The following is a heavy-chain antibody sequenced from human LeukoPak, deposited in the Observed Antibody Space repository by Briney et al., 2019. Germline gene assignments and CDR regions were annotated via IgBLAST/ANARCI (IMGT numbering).Heavy chain of an antibody. CDR2: IRYDGSNK. CDR3: AKSKQWLVDYFDY. CDR1: GFTFSSYG. V-gene: IGHV3-30*02. D-gene: IGHD6-19*01. J-gene: IGHJ4*02. Sequence: GGSLRLSCAASGFTFSSYGMRWVRQAPGKGLEWVAFIRYDGSNKYYADSVKGRLTISRDNSKNTLYLQMNSLRAEDTAVYYCAKSKQWLVDYFDYWGQGTLVTVSS.